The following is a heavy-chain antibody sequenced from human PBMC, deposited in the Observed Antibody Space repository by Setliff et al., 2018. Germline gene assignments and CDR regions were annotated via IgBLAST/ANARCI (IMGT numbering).Heavy chain of an antibody. D-gene: IGHD4-4*01. J-gene: IGHJ4*01. CDR3: ATSTITTYYFDY. CDR1: GFAFTSYD. V-gene: IGHV3-23*01. CDR2: INNGGVSA. Sequence: ETLSLSCTASGFAFTSYDMTWVRQAPGKGLEWVASINNGGVSADYTDSVKGRFTISRDNSRNTLYLQMKSLRAEDTAIYYCATSTITTYYFDYWGHGTLVTVSS.